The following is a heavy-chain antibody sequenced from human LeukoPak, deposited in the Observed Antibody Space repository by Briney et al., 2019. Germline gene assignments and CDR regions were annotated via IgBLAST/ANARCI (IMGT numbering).Heavy chain of an antibody. J-gene: IGHJ4*02. CDR3: ARDLGGYDSSGSESPFVDY. V-gene: IGHV4-31*03. D-gene: IGHD3-22*01. CDR1: GGSISSGGYY. Sequence: PSETLSLTCTVSGGSISSGGYYWSWIRQHPGKGLEWIGYICYSGSTYYNPSLKSRVTISVDTSKNQFSLKLSSVTAADTAVYYCARDLGGYDSSGSESPFVDYWGQGTLVTVSS. CDR2: ICYSGST.